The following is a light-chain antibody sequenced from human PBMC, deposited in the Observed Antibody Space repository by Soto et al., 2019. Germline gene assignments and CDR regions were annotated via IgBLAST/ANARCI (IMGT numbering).Light chain of an antibody. CDR1: QGISSY. CDR2: AAS. Sequence: AIRMTQSPSSLSASTGDRVTITCRASQGISSYLAWYQQKPGKAPKLLIYAASTLQSGVPSRFSGSGSGTDFTLTISSLQPEDFATYYCQHYNSYPWTFGQGTKVDIK. CDR3: QHYNSYPWT. J-gene: IGKJ1*01. V-gene: IGKV1-8*01.